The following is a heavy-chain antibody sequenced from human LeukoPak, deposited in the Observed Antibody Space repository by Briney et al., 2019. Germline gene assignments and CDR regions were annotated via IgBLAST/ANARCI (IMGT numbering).Heavy chain of an antibody. CDR1: GFTVSSNY. CDR2: IYSGGST. Sequence: GGSLRLSCAASGFTVSSNYMSWVRQAPGKGLEWVSIIYSGGSTYYADSVKGRFTISRHNSKNTLYLQMNSLRAEDTAVYYCARDMSLYYYDSSGYNDAFDIWGQGTMVTVSS. J-gene: IGHJ3*02. V-gene: IGHV3-53*01. D-gene: IGHD3-22*01. CDR3: ARDMSLYYYDSSGYNDAFDI.